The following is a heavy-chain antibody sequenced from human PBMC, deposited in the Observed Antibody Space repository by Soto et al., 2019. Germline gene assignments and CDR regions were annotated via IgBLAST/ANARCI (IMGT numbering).Heavy chain of an antibody. J-gene: IGHJ4*02. D-gene: IGHD1-26*01. CDR1: GFSLTTDRVG. CDR3: AHAYGGRSLY. CDR2: IYWDDSK. V-gene: IGHV2-5*02. Sequence: QITLKESGPTPVKPTQTLTLTRTFSGFSLTTDRVGVGWIRQPPGEALEWLAVIYWDDSKTYRPSLESRLTITKDTSKNQVALTMTNMDSLDTATYYCAHAYGGRSLYWGQGTLVTVSS.